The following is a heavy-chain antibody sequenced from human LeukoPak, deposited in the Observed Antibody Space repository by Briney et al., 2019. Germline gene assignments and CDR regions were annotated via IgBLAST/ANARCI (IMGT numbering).Heavy chain of an antibody. V-gene: IGHV3-15*05. D-gene: IGHD1-1*01. Sequence: GGSLRLSCAASGFTFSNAWMSWVRQAPGKGLEWVGRIKSKTDGGTTDYAAPVKGRFTISRDDSKNTLYLQMSSLRADDTAVYYCARGGLEPVDYWGQGTLVTVSS. J-gene: IGHJ4*02. CDR1: GFTFSNAW. CDR3: ARGGLEPVDY. CDR2: IKSKTDGGTT.